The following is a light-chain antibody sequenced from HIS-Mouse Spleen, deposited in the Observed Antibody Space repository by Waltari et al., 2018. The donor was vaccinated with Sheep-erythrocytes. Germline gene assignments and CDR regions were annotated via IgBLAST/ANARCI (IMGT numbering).Light chain of an antibody. V-gene: IGLV3-1*01. J-gene: IGLJ2*01. CDR3: QAWDSSIVV. Sequence: SSELTQPPSVSVSPGQTASITCSGDKLGDKYACWYQQKPGQSPVLVIYQDTKRPSWIPERCSGSNSGNTATLTISGTQAMDEADYYCQAWDSSIVVFGGGTKLTVL. CDR2: QDT. CDR1: KLGDKY.